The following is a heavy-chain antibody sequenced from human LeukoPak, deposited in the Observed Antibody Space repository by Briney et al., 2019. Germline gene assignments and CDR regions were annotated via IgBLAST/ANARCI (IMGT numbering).Heavy chain of an antibody. J-gene: IGHJ4*02. D-gene: IGHD6-13*01. CDR2: IIPILGIA. V-gene: IGHV1-69*04. Sequence: SVKVSCKASGYTFTGYYMHWVRQAPGQGLEWMGRIIPILGIANYAQKFQGRVTITADKSTSTAYMELSSLRSEDTAVYYCARAGRIAAAGTFDYWGQGTLVTVSS. CDR1: GYTFTGYY. CDR3: ARAGRIAAAGTFDY.